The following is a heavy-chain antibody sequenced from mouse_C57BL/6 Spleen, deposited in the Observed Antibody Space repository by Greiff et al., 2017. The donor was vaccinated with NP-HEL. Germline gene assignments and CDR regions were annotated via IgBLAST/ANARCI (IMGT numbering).Heavy chain of an antibody. Sequence: QVQLQQSGPELVKPGASVKLSCKASGYTFTSYDINWVKQRPGQGLEWIGWIYPRDGSTKYNEKFKGKATLTVDTSSSTAYMELHSLTSEDSAVYFCARDPHYYGSSYDAMDYWGQGTSVTVSS. J-gene: IGHJ4*01. CDR2: IYPRDGST. D-gene: IGHD1-1*01. CDR1: GYTFTSYD. V-gene: IGHV1-85*01. CDR3: ARDPHYYGSSYDAMDY.